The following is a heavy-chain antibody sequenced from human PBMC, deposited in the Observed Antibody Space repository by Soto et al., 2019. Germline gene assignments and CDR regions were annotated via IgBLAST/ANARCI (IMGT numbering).Heavy chain of an antibody. CDR2: IFYGGNT. V-gene: IGHV4-39*01. Sequence: PSETLSLTCTVSGGSISNSNYYWAWIRQPPGKGLEWIANIFYGGNTYYNPSLKSRVTVSVDSSNNQFSLIVNSVTAADTAVYYCARPMFVRRQDGLDLWGQGTMVTVSS. CDR1: GGSISNSNYY. J-gene: IGHJ3*01. CDR3: ARPMFVRRQDGLDL. D-gene: IGHD3-10*02.